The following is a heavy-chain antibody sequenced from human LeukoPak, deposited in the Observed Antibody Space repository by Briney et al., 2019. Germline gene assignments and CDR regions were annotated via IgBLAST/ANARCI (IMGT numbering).Heavy chain of an antibody. J-gene: IGHJ4*02. V-gene: IGHV4-39*01. CDR3: ASPYCSGGSCYRGGEFDY. Sequence: SETLSLTCTVSGGSISSSSYYWGWIRQPPGKGLEWIGSIYYSGSTYYNPSLKSRVTISVDTSKNQFSLKLSSVTAADTAVYYCASPYCSGGSCYRGGEFDYWGPGTLVTVSS. CDR2: IYYSGST. CDR1: GGSISSSSYY. D-gene: IGHD2-15*01.